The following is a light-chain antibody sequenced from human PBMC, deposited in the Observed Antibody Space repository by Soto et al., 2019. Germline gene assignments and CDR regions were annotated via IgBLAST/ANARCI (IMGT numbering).Light chain of an antibody. CDR2: DAS. CDR3: QQRSNWRGT. CDR1: QSVGTY. Sequence: EIVFTQSPATLSLAPGERAIRSSSASQSVGTYLAWYQQKPGQAPRLLIYDASNRATGIPARFGGSGSGTDFTITISSLEPEDFAVYYCQQRSNWRGTFGPGTKVDIK. J-gene: IGKJ3*01. V-gene: IGKV3-11*01.